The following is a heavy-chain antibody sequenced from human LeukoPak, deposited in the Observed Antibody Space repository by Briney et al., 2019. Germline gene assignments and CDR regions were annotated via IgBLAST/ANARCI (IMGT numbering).Heavy chain of an antibody. Sequence: SETLSLTCTVSGGSISSYYWSWIRQPPGKGLEWIGEINHSGSTNYNPSLKSRVTISVDTSKNQFSLKLSSVTAADTAVYYCARGGKGGGKRRYNWFDPWGQGTLVTVSS. CDR1: GGSISSYY. D-gene: IGHD4-23*01. J-gene: IGHJ5*02. CDR3: ARGGKGGGKRRYNWFDP. CDR2: INHSGST. V-gene: IGHV4-34*01.